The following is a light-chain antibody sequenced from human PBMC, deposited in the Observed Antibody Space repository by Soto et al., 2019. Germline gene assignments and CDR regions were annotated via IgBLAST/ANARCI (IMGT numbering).Light chain of an antibody. CDR2: DAS. CDR1: QDIRNY. V-gene: IGKV1-33*01. J-gene: IGKJ1*01. CDR3: QQYDKLVT. Sequence: DIQMTQSPSALSASTGDRVTITCQASQDIRNYLNWYQQKPGKAPKLLIYDASKLQTGVPSRFRGSGSVTTFTFIISSLQPEDFAIYYCQQYDKLVTFGQGTKVE.